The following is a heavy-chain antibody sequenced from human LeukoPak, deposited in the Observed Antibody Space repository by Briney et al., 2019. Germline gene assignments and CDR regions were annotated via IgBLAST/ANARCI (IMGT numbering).Heavy chain of an antibody. CDR2: IYSKSDGGTT. CDR3: AKGSNSYDSSDFDC. D-gene: IGHD3-22*01. V-gene: IGHV3-15*01. Sequence: GGSLRLSCAASGFTFANAWMNWVRQAPGKGLEWVGRIYSKSDGGTTEYAAPVKGRFSISRYDSKNTLYLQMHSLKTEDTAVYYCAKGSNSYDSSDFDCWGQGTLVTVSS. CDR1: GFTFANAW. J-gene: IGHJ4*02.